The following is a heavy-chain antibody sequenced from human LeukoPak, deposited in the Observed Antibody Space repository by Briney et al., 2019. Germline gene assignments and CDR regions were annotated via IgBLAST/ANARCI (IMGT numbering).Heavy chain of an antibody. CDR3: ARDLHDYGDSPLHYYYYGMDV. CDR1: GFTFSSYA. J-gene: IGHJ6*02. D-gene: IGHD4-17*01. CDR2: ISYDGSNK. Sequence: PGRSLRLSCAASGFTFSSYAMHWVRQAPGEGLEWVAVISYDGSNKYYADSVKGRFTISRDNSKNTLYLQMNSLRAEDTAVYYCARDLHDYGDSPLHYYYYGMDVWGQGTTVTVSS. V-gene: IGHV3-30-3*01.